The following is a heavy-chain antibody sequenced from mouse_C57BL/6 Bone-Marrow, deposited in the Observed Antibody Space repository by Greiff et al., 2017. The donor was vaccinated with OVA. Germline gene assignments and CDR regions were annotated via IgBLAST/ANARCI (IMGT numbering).Heavy chain of an antibody. J-gene: IGHJ2*01. CDR3: AGLPRRRLFDY. D-gene: IGHD1-1*01. CDR2: IYPRSGNT. CDR1: GYTFTSYG. Sequence: VQLQQSGAELARPGASVKLSCKASGYTFTSYGISWVKQRTGQGLEWIGEIYPRSGNTYYTAKFKGKATLNADKYSSTAYMELRSLTSEDSAVYFCAGLPRRRLFDYWGQGTTLTVSS. V-gene: IGHV1-81*01.